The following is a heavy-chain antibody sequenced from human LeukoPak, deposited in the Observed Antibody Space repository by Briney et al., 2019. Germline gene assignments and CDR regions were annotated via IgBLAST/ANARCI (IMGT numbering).Heavy chain of an antibody. Sequence: PGASVKVSCKASGYTFTSYYMHWVRQAPGQGLEWLGWIGTYDGHTSYAQKVQGRVTMTTDTSATTAYLELRSLTSDDTALYYCARLMDNNYDGSAFDYWGQGTLVTVSS. CDR3: ARLMDNNYDGSAFDY. CDR1: GYTFTSYY. J-gene: IGHJ4*02. V-gene: IGHV1-18*04. D-gene: IGHD3-22*01. CDR2: IGTYDGHT.